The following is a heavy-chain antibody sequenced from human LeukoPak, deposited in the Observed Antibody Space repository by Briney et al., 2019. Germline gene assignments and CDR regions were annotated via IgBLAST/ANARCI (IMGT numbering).Heavy chain of an antibody. CDR1: GFTFSSYS. CDR3: ARDRRAALDY. CDR2: ISSSSGYI. V-gene: IGHV3-21*01. J-gene: IGHJ4*02. D-gene: IGHD2-15*01. Sequence: GGSLRLSCAASGFTFSSYSMNWVRQAPGKGLEWVSSISSSSGYIYYADSVKGRFTISRDNAKNSLYLQMNSLRAEDTAVYYCARDRRAALDYWGQGTLVTVSS.